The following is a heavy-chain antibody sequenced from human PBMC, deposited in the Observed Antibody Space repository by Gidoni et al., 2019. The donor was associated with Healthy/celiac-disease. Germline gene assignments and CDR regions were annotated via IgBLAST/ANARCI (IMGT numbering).Heavy chain of an antibody. CDR1: GGTVSSYA. J-gene: IGHJ6*03. CDR3: ARDTIVARASDYYYYMDV. V-gene: IGHV1-69*01. D-gene: IGHD3-9*01. Sequence: QVQLVQSGAEVKKPGSSAKVSCKASGGTVSSYAISWVRQAPGQGLEWMGGIIPILGTANNAQRFQGRVTITADESASTDYMGLSSLKTEDTAVYYCARDTIVARASDYYYYMDVWGKGTTVTVSS. CDR2: IIPILGTA.